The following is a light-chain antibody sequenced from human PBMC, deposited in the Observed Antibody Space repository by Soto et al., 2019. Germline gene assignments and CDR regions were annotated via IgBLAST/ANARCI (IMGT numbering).Light chain of an antibody. V-gene: IGKV3-15*01. J-gene: IGKJ2*01. Sequence: EIVMTQSPATLSVSPGERATLSCRASKSVSSNLARYQQKPGQAPRLLIYGASTRATGIPARFSGSGSGTEFTLTISSLQPEDFAVYYCQQHNNWPPYTFGQGTKLEIK. CDR2: GAS. CDR3: QQHNNWPPYT. CDR1: KSVSSN.